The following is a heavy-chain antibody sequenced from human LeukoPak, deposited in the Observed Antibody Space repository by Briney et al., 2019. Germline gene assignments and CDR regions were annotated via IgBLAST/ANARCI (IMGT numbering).Heavy chain of an antibody. CDR2: ISHSGST. Sequence: RSETLSLTCTVSGGSISNYYWNWIRQFPGKGLEWIGYISHSGSTNYSPSLESRVTISVDPSKNQFSLKVISVTAADAAVYYCAREGTYDILTGYSTSFDSFDIWGQGKMVTVSS. CDR1: GGSISNYY. V-gene: IGHV4-59*01. CDR3: AREGTYDILTGYSTSFDSFDI. D-gene: IGHD3-9*01. J-gene: IGHJ3*02.